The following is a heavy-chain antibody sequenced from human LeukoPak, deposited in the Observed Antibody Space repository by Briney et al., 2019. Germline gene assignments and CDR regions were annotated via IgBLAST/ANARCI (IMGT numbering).Heavy chain of an antibody. J-gene: IGHJ4*02. Sequence: TSVKVSCKASGYTFTSYYMHWVRQAPGQGLEWMGIINPSGGSTSYAQKFQGRVTMTRDMSTSTVYMELSSLRSEDTAVYYCAREADRRYYFDYWGQGTLVTVSS. D-gene: IGHD6-25*01. CDR1: GYTFTSYY. V-gene: IGHV1-46*01. CDR2: INPSGGST. CDR3: AREADRRYYFDY.